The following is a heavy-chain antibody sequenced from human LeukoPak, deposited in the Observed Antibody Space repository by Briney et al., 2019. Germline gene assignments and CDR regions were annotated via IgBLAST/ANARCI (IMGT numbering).Heavy chain of an antibody. D-gene: IGHD3-9*01. Sequence: GGSLRLSCAASGFTFSNAWMSWVRQAPGKGLEWVGRIKSKTDGGTTDYAAPVKGRFTISRDDSKNTLYLQMNSLRAEDTAVYYCARDRTRWLLRYFNYGMDVWGQGTTVTVSS. CDR2: IKSKTDGGTT. V-gene: IGHV3-15*01. CDR1: GFTFSNAW. J-gene: IGHJ6*02. CDR3: ARDRTRWLLRYFNYGMDV.